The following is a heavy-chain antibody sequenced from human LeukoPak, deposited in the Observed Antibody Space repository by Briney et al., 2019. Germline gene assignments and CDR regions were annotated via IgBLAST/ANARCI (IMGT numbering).Heavy chain of an antibody. V-gene: IGHV1-2*02. CDR2: INPDSGGA. Sequence: ASVKVSCKTSGFTFTGYYIHWVRQAPGQGFEWIGWINPDSGGADYAQKFQGRVTMTRDMSTSTVYMELSSLRSEDTAVYYCARVSVDTAMGYPDYWGQGTLVTVSS. D-gene: IGHD5-18*01. CDR3: ARVSVDTAMGYPDY. J-gene: IGHJ4*02. CDR1: GFTFTGYY.